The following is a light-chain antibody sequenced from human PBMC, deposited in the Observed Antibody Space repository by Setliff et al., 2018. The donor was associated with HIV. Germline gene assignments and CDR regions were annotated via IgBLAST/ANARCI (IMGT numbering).Light chain of an antibody. CDR3: CSYAGSNTFV. CDR2: EVT. J-gene: IGLJ1*01. Sequence: QSALAQPASVSGSPGQSISISCTGTSSDIGTYKLVSWYQQHPGKAPRLMIYEVTKRPSGVSNRFSGSKSGNTASLTISGLQSEDDADYYCCSYAGSNTFVFGTGTQLTVL. CDR1: SSDIGTYKL. V-gene: IGLV2-23*02.